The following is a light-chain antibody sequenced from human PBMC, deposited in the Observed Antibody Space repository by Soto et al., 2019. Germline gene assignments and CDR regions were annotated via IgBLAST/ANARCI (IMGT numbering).Light chain of an antibody. Sequence: DIQMTQSPSSLSASVGDRVTNTCQASQDISNAGNGYQQKPGKAPKRLLYDASNVETGVPSRFSGSGSGTEFTFTISRLQPEEIATDYCHQYGTLPLTFGGGTKVEI. CDR3: HQYGTLPLT. CDR2: DAS. J-gene: IGKJ4*01. V-gene: IGKV1-33*01. CDR1: QDISNA.